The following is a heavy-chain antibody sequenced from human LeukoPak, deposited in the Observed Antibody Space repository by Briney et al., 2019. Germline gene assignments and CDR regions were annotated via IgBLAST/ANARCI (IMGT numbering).Heavy chain of an antibody. CDR3: AIGKYSGFDL. J-gene: IGHJ3*01. D-gene: IGHD2-15*01. CDR1: GDSVSTNSVA. CDR2: TYYRSKWNN. Sequence: SQTLSLTCAISGDSVSTNSVAWNWIRQSPSRGLEWLGRTYYRSKWNNDYAVSVNSRITINPDTSKNPFSLQLNSVTPDDTALYYCAIGKYSGFDLWGQGTMVTVSS. V-gene: IGHV6-1*01.